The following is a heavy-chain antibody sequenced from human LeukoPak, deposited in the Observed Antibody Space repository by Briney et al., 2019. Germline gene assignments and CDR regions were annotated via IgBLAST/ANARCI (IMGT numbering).Heavy chain of an antibody. CDR3: AKGHSSGWYGDY. V-gene: IGHV3-23*03. J-gene: IGHJ4*02. CDR1: GFTFSSYA. CDR2: IYSGGGT. Sequence: PGGSLRLSCAASGFTFSSYAMSWVRQAPGKGLEWVSLIYSGGGTFYADSVKGRFTISRDNSKNTLYLQMNSLRAEDTAVYYCAKGHSSGWYGDYWGQGTLVTVSS. D-gene: IGHD6-19*01.